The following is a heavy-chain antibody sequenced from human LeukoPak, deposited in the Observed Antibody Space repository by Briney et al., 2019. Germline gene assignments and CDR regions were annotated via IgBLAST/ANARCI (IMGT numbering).Heavy chain of an antibody. CDR2: INHSGST. Sequence: PSETLSLTCAVYGGSFSGYYWSWIRQPPGKGLEWIGEINHSGSTNYNPSLKSRVTISVDTSKNQFSLKLSSVTAADTAVYYCARSRGQYYYDSSGNYKYYFDYWGQGTLVTVSS. V-gene: IGHV4-34*01. CDR1: GGSFSGYY. D-gene: IGHD3-22*01. CDR3: ARSRGQYYYDSSGNYKYYFDY. J-gene: IGHJ4*02.